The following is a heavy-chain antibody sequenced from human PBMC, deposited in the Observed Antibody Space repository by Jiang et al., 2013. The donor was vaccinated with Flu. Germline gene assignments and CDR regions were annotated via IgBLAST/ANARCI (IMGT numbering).Heavy chain of an antibody. CDR1: GYSFTSYW. CDR3: AAQIAVAGTSGAFDI. Sequence: GAEVKKPGESLKISCKGSGYSFTSYWIGWVRQMPGKGLEWMGIIYPGDSDTRYSPSFQGQVTISADRSISTAYLQWSSLKASDTAMYYCAAQIAVAGTSGAFDIWGQGTMVTVSS. J-gene: IGHJ3*02. V-gene: IGHV5-51*03. D-gene: IGHD6-19*01. CDR2: IYPGDSDT.